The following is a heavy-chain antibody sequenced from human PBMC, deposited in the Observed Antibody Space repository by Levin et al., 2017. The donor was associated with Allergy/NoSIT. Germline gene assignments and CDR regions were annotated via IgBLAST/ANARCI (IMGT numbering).Heavy chain of an antibody. Sequence: SSETLSLTCNISGGSISGLHLHWIRLSPVKGLEWIGYIYYTGTTSYNPSLKSRVTISLDTSKMQVSLRLNSVTAEDAAIYFCAKDKGSARVYGMDIWGQGTTVTVAS. D-gene: IGHD6-25*01. CDR3: AKDKGSARVYGMDI. CDR1: GGSISGLH. CDR2: IYYTGTT. V-gene: IGHV4-59*01. J-gene: IGHJ6*02.